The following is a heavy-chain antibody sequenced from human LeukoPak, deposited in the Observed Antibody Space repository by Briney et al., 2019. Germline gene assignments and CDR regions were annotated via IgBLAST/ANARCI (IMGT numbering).Heavy chain of an antibody. CDR1: GFTFNNYN. D-gene: IGHD5-24*01. Sequence: PGGSLSLSCAASGFTFNNYNMNWVRQAPGKGLEWVSSISSSSSYIYYADSVKGRFTISRDNAKNSLYLQMNSLRAEDTAVYYCARADMATISFDYWGQGTLVTVSS. CDR2: ISSSSSYI. J-gene: IGHJ4*02. CDR3: ARADMATISFDY. V-gene: IGHV3-21*01.